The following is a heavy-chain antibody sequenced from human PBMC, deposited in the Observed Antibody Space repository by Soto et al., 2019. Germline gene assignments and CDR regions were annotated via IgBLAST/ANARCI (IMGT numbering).Heavy chain of an antibody. Sequence: QVQLVQSGAEVKKPGSSVKVSCKASGGTFSSYAISWVRQAPGQGLEWMGGIIPIFGTANYAQKFQGRVTITADESTSTAYMELSSLSSEDTAVYYCAREPFGSGSYRDYYYYGMDVWGQGTTVTVSS. CDR3: AREPFGSGSYRDYYYYGMDV. CDR1: GGTFSSYA. J-gene: IGHJ6*02. D-gene: IGHD3-10*01. V-gene: IGHV1-69*01. CDR2: IIPIFGTA.